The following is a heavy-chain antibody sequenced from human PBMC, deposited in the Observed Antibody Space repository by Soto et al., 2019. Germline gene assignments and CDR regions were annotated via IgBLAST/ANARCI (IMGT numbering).Heavy chain of an antibody. CDR3: ARDQYSGSYYPPDY. CDR2: IWYDGSNK. Sequence: QVQLVESGGGVVQPGRSLRLSCAASGFTFSSYGMHWVRQAPGKGLEWVAVIWYDGSNKYYADSVKGRFTISRDNSKNTVYLQMNSLRAEDTAVYYCARDQYSGSYYPPDYWGQGTLVTVSS. D-gene: IGHD1-26*01. V-gene: IGHV3-33*01. J-gene: IGHJ4*02. CDR1: GFTFSSYG.